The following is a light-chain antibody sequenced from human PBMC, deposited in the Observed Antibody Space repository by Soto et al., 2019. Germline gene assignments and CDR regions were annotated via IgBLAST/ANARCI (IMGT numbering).Light chain of an antibody. CDR2: RNN. V-gene: IGLV1-47*01. CDR1: SSNIGSNY. Sequence: QSVLTQPPSASGTPGQRVTISCSGSSSNIGSNYVYWYQQLPGTAPKLLIYRNNQRPSGVPDRFSGSKSGTSASLAISGLRSEDEDDYYCAAWDDSLSGPVFGTGTKVTVL. J-gene: IGLJ1*01. CDR3: AAWDDSLSGPV.